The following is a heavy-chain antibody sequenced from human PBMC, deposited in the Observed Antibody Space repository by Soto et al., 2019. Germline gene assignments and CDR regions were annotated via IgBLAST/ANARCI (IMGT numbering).Heavy chain of an antibody. CDR3: ASDSGTWYFDY. Sequence: QVQLVQSGAEMKKPGSSVKVSCKASGGTFSSYAISWVRQAPGQGLEWMVGISPIFGTANYAQKFQGRVTITADESTSTAYMELSSQRSEDTAMYYCASDSGTWYFDYWGQGTLVTVS. CDR1: GGTFSSYA. CDR2: ISPIFGTA. D-gene: IGHD2-15*01. V-gene: IGHV1-69*12. J-gene: IGHJ4*02.